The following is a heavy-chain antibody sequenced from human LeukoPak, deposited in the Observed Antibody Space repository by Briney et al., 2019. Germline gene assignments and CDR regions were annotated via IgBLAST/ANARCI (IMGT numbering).Heavy chain of an antibody. CDR3: ARVDLGGPFDY. J-gene: IGHJ4*02. Sequence: ASVKVSCKASGYTFTGYYMHWVRQAPGQGLEWMGWISAYNGNTNYAQKLQGRVTMTTDTSTSTAYMELRSLRSDDTAVYYCARVDLGGPFDYWGQGTLVTVSS. CDR2: ISAYNGNT. CDR1: GYTFTGYY. V-gene: IGHV1-18*04.